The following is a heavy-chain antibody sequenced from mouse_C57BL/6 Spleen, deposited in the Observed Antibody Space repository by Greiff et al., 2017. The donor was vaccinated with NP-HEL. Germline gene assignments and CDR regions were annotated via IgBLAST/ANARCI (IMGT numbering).Heavy chain of an antibody. J-gene: IGHJ1*03. CDR3: ARYRSRYFDV. CDR2: IYPSDSET. D-gene: IGHD1-1*01. CDR1: GYTFTSYW. V-gene: IGHV1-61*01. Sequence: QVQLQQPGAELVRPGSSVKLSCKASGYTFTSYWMDWVKQRPGQGLEWIGNIYPSDSETHYNHKFKDKATLTVDKSSSTAYMQLSSLTSEDSAVYYCARYRSRYFDVWGTGTTVTVSS.